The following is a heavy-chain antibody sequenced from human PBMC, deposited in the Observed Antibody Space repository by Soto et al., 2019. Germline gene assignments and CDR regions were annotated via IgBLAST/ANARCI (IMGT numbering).Heavy chain of an antibody. J-gene: IGHJ4*02. V-gene: IGHV1-18*01. D-gene: IGHD5-12*01. Sequence: QGQLVQCGAEVKKPGASVKVSCKASGYTFTTYGISWVRQAPGQGLEWMGWIRTNNGKTNYGQKIQGRVTMTTDTSTSTAYMELRGLGSDDTAVYYWASDPQGGYDFDNWGQGTMVTVSS. CDR3: ASDPQGGYDFDN. CDR1: GYTFTTYG. CDR2: IRTNNGKT.